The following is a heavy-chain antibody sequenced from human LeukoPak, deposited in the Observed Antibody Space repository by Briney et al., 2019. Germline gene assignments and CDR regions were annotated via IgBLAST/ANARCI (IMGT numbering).Heavy chain of an antibody. CDR3: ARGGVATIRTPFDY. V-gene: IGHV1-3*01. Sequence: GASVKVSCKASGHTFTSYAMHWVRQAPGQRLEWMGWINAGNGNTKYSQKFQGRVTITRDTSASTAYMELSSLRSEDTAVYYCARGGVATIRTPFDYWGQGTLVTVSS. J-gene: IGHJ4*02. D-gene: IGHD5-12*01. CDR2: INAGNGNT. CDR1: GHTFTSYA.